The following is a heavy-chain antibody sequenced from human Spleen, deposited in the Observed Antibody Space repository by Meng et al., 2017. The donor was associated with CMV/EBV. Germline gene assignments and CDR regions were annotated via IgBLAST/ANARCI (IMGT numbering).Heavy chain of an antibody. Sequence: SRITLSNYAIRWVRQARGKGLGGLSVMSNDGTNKYYADSLKGRFTISRDNSKNTVSLQMNSLRGEDTAVYYCAKCTNTNCYANKFDSWGQGTLVTVYS. V-gene: IGHV3-30*04. D-gene: IGHD2-2*01. CDR1: RITLSNYA. J-gene: IGHJ4*02. CDR3: AKCTNTNCYANKFDS. CDR2: MSNDGTNK.